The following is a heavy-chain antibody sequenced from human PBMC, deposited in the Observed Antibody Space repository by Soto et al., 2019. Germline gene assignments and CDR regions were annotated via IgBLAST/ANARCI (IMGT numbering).Heavy chain of an antibody. Sequence: QVHLVQSGAEVKKPGSSVKVSCKASGDTFSRYTISWVRQAPGQGLEWMGRIIPDLAIASYAQKFQGRVSITADKSTTTAYMELSSLRSEDTAVYYCARDHILTGYRVDYWGQGALLTGSS. V-gene: IGHV1-69*08. CDR2: IIPDLAIA. CDR3: ARDHILTGYRVDY. CDR1: GDTFSRYT. D-gene: IGHD3-9*01. J-gene: IGHJ4*02.